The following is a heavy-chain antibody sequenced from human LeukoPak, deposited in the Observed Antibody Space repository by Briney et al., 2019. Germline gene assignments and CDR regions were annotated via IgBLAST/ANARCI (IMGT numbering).Heavy chain of an antibody. J-gene: IGHJ4*02. Sequence: GTLSLSCAASGFTFSNYEMSWVRQAPGKGLEWISYISGSGSTIHYADSVKGRFTSSRANDRNSLYLQMNSLRGEDTAVCYCAREDDSNGYYYGRCDYWGERTLVTVS. D-gene: IGHD3-22*01. V-gene: IGHV3-48*03. CDR2: ISGSGSTI. CDR1: GFTFSNYE. CDR3: AREDDSNGYYYGRCDY.